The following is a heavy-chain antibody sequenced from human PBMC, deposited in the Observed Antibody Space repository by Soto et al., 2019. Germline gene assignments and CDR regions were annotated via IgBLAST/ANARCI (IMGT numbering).Heavy chain of an antibody. CDR2: ISAYNGNT. D-gene: IGHD2-21*02. Sequence: GASVKVSFKASGYTFTSYGISWVRQAPGQGLEWMGWISAYNGNTNYAQKLQGRVTMTTDTSTSTAYMELRSLRSDDTAVYYCARPSYCGGDCYSWYFDLWGRGTLVTVS. CDR3: ARPSYCGGDCYSWYFDL. V-gene: IGHV1-18*04. J-gene: IGHJ2*01. CDR1: GYTFTSYG.